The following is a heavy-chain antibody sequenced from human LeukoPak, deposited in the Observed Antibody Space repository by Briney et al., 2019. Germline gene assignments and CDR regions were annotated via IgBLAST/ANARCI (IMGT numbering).Heavy chain of an antibody. V-gene: IGHV1-69*02. CDR3: ARTTTVTREYFQH. CDR2: IIPILGIA. Sequence: SVKVSCKASGGTLSSYTISWVRQAPGQGLEWMGRIIPILGIANYAQKFQGRVTITADKSTSTAYMELSSLRSEDTAVYYCARTTTVTREYFQHCGQGTLVTVSS. J-gene: IGHJ1*01. CDR1: GGTLSSYT. D-gene: IGHD4-11*01.